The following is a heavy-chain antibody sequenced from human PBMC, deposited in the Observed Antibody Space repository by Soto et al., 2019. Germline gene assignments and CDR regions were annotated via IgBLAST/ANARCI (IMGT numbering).Heavy chain of an antibody. J-gene: IGHJ4*02. D-gene: IGHD3-22*01. CDR1: GFTFSSYA. Sequence: QVQLVESGGDVVQAGRSLRLSCVASGFTFSSYAMHWVRRAPGKGLEWMTIISYDGNNRYYADSVKGQFTISRDNSKNTLYLQMNSLRPEDTAVYYCAKLGFDRSGASSLFDAWGQGTLVTVSS. CDR3: AKLGFDRSGASSLFDA. V-gene: IGHV3-30*18. CDR2: ISYDGNNR.